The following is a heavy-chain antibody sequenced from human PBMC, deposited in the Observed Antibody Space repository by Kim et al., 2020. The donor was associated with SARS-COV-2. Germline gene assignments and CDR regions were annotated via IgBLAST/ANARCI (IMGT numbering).Heavy chain of an antibody. CDR2: ISSSSSYT. CDR1: GFTFSDYY. J-gene: IGHJ6*02. V-gene: IGHV3-11*06. CDR3: AVVGVDYYGAGSYYGLIADRIDV. Sequence: GGTLRLSCAASGFTFSDYYMSWIRQDPGQGMEWVSYISSSSSYTNYADSVKGRFTISRDNAKNSLYLQMNSLRAEDTAVYYCAVVGVDYYGAGSYYGLIADRIDVLGQGTTVTVSS. D-gene: IGHD3-10*01.